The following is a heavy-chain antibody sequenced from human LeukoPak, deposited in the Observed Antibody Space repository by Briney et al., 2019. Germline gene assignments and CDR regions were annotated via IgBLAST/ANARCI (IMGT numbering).Heavy chain of an antibody. CDR3: ARAAAGTVFDY. V-gene: IGHV4-39*01. CDR2: IYYSGST. J-gene: IGHJ4*02. Sequence: SETLSLTCTVSGGSISSSSYYWGWIRQPPGKGLEWIGSIYYSGSTYYNPSLKSRVTISVDTSKNQFPLKLSSVTAADTAVYYCARAAAGTVFDYWGQGTLVTVSS. CDR1: GGSISSSSYY. D-gene: IGHD6-13*01.